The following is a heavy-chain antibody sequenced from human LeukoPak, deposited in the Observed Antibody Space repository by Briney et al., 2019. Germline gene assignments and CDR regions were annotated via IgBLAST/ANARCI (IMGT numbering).Heavy chain of an antibody. Sequence: SQTLSLTCAISGDSVSSNNVAWNWIRQSPSRGLEWLGRTYYRSKWYSDYAPSVKSRTSINPDTSKNQFSLQLNSVTPEDTAVYYCARSKDNCFDPWGQGTLVTVSS. CDR1: GDSVSSNNVA. V-gene: IGHV6-1*01. CDR3: ARSKDNCFDP. J-gene: IGHJ5*02. CDR2: TYYRSKWYS.